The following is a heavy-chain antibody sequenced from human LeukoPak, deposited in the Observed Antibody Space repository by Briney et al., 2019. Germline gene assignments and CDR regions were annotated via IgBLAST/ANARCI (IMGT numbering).Heavy chain of an antibody. D-gene: IGHD2-21*02. J-gene: IGHJ5*01. CDR1: GYTFSDYY. CDR3: ARDRGDSDPRDWFDS. CDR2: INGSGSTL. Sequence: PGGSLTLTCAASGYTFSDYYMSWIRQTPGKGLEWVSYINGSGSTLYNPASVRGRFTISRNTAKNSLLLQMNSLRAEHTAVYYCARDRGDSDPRDWFDSWGQGTLVTVSS. V-gene: IGHV3-11*01.